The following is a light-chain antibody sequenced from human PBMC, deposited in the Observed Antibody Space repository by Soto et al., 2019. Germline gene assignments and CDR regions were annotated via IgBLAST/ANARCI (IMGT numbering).Light chain of an antibody. CDR3: QQRSNWPRFT. J-gene: IGKJ3*01. Sequence: VLTQSPATLSLSPGERAALSCRASQSVRSSLAWYQQKPGQAPRLLIYDASNRATGVPARFSGSGSGTDFTLTISRLEPEDFAVYYCQQRSNWPRFTFGPGTKVDIK. V-gene: IGKV3-11*01. CDR2: DAS. CDR1: QSVRSS.